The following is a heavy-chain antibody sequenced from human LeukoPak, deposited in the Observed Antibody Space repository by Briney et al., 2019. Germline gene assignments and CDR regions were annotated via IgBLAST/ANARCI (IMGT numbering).Heavy chain of an antibody. CDR3: ARQRYYDSSGQFDP. D-gene: IGHD3-22*01. Sequence: GGSLRLSCAASGFTFSSYWMHWVRQAPGKGLVWVSRINSDGSSTSYADSVKGRFTISSDNAKNTLYLQMNSLRAEDTAVYYCARQRYYDSSGQFDPWGQGTLVTVSS. J-gene: IGHJ5*02. CDR1: GFTFSSYW. V-gene: IGHV3-74*01. CDR2: INSDGSST.